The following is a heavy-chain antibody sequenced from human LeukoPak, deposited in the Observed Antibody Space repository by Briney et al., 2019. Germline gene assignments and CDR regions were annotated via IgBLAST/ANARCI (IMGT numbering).Heavy chain of an antibody. Sequence: SETLSLACTVSGGSISSHYWSWIRQPPGKGLEWIGYIYYSGSTNYNPSLKSRVTISVDTSKNQFSLKLSSVTAADTAVYYCARGRWELRGWGQGTLVTVSS. J-gene: IGHJ4*02. V-gene: IGHV4-59*11. CDR3: ARGRWELRG. CDR2: IYYSGST. D-gene: IGHD1-26*01. CDR1: GGSISSHY.